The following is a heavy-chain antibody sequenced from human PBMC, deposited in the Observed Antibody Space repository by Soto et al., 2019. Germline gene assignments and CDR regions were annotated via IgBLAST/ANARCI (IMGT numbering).Heavy chain of an antibody. CDR2: IYYSGST. J-gene: IGHJ4*02. V-gene: IGHV4-31*03. CDR3: ARTAGGFDY. CDR1: GGSISSDGNF. Sequence: SETLSLTCTVSGGSISSDGNFWSWIRQYPGKGLEWIGDIYYSGSTYYNPSLKSRLTMSVDTSKNQFSLKLTSVTAADTAVYYCARTAGGFDYWGQGALGTVSS. D-gene: IGHD5-18*01.